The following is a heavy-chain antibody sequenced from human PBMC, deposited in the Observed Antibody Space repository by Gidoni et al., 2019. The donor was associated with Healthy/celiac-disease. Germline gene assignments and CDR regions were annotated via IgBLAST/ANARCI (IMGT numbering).Heavy chain of an antibody. CDR1: GFTFSSYE. V-gene: IGHV3-48*03. CDR2: ISSSGSTI. J-gene: IGHJ5*02. CDR3: ARVDYDYVWGSSFLGP. D-gene: IGHD3-16*01. Sequence: GGSLRLSCAASGFTFSSYEMNWVRQAPGKGLEWVSYISSSGSTIYYADSVKGRFTISRDNAKNSLYLQMNSLRAEDTAVYYCARVDYDYVWGSSFLGPWGQGTLVTVSS.